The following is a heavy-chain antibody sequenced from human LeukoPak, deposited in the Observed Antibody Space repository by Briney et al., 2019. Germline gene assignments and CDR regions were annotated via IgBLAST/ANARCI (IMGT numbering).Heavy chain of an antibody. CDR1: GGSISSSSYY. CDR2: IYYSGST. J-gene: IGHJ5*02. CDR3: ARAGNNWFDP. V-gene: IGHV4-39*07. D-gene: IGHD6-13*01. Sequence: SETLPLTCTVSGGSISSSSYYWGWIRQPPGKGLEWIGSIYYSGSTYYNPSLKSRVTISMGTSKNQFSLKLTSLTAADTAVYYCARAGNNWFDPWGQGTLVTVSS.